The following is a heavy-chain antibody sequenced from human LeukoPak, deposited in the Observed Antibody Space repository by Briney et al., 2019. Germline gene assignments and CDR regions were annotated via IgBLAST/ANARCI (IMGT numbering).Heavy chain of an antibody. J-gene: IGHJ4*02. V-gene: IGHV3-48*02. CDR2: ISSSSAM. D-gene: IGHD3-10*01. CDR3: ARGSGNSFDY. Sequence: GGSLRLSCAASGFTFSSYSVSWVRQAPGKGLEWVSYISSSSAMYYADSMKGRFTISRDNAKNSLYLQMNNLRDEDTAVYYCARGSGNSFDYWGQGALVTVSS. CDR1: GFTFSSYS.